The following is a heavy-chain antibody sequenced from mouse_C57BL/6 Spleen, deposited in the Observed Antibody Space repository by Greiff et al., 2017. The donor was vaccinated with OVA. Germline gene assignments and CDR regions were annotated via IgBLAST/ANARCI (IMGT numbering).Heavy chain of an antibody. V-gene: IGHV5-6*01. CDR1: GFTFSSYG. CDR3: ARQNDDYDGGMEY. J-gene: IGHJ4*01. CDR2: ISSGGSYT. D-gene: IGHD2-4*01. Sequence: EVKLVESGGDLVKPGGSLKLSCAASGFTFSSYGMSWVRQTPDKRLEWVATISSGGSYTYYPDSVKGRFTISRDNAKNTLYLQMSSLKSEDTAMYYCARQNDDYDGGMEYWGQGTSVTVSS.